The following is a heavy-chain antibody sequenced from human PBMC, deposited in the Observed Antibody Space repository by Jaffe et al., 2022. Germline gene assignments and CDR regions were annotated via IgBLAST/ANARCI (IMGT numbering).Heavy chain of an antibody. CDR1: GGSISSSSYY. CDR3: ARHAGYSGYDHDNQYNWFDP. Sequence: QLQLQESGPGLVKPSETLSLTCTVSGGSISSSSYYWGWIRQPPGKGLEWIGSIYYSGSTYYNPSLKSRVTISVDTSKNQFSLKLSSVTAADTAVYYCARHAGYSGYDHDNQYNWFDPWGQGTLVTVSS. J-gene: IGHJ5*02. CDR2: IYYSGST. D-gene: IGHD5-12*01. V-gene: IGHV4-39*01.